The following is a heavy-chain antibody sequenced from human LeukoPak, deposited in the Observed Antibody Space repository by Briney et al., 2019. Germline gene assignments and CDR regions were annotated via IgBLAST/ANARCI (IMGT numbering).Heavy chain of an antibody. CDR3: ARDNSVGDTAWWFDP. CDR2: IIPIIGTA. CDR1: GGTFSSSA. J-gene: IGHJ5*02. D-gene: IGHD1-26*01. Sequence: GASVKVSCKASGGTFSSSAITWVRQAPGQGLEWMGGIIPIIGTANYAQKFQGRVSLTRDMSTSTDYMELSSLRSEDTAVYYCARDNSVGDTAWWFDPWGQGTLVTVSS. V-gene: IGHV1-69*05.